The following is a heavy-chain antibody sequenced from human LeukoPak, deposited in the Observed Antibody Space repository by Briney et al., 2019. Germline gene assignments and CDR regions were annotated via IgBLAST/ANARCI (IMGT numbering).Heavy chain of an antibody. V-gene: IGHV3-66*01. D-gene: IGHD3-22*01. J-gene: IGHJ6*02. CDR3: ASRITMIVVAGYYYYGMDV. Sequence: PGGSLRLSCAASGFTVSSNYMSWVRQAPGKGLEWVSVIYSGGSTYYADSVKGRFTISRDNSKNTLYPQMNSLRAEDTAVYYCASRITMIVVAGYYYYGMDVWGQGTTVTVSS. CDR2: IYSGGST. CDR1: GFTVSSNY.